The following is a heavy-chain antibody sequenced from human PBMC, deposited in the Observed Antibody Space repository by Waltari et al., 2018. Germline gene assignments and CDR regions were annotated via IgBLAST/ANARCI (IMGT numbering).Heavy chain of an antibody. Sequence: EVQVSESGGGLVQPGGSLRLSCAASGFPFRQFAMTWVRQTPGKGLEWVSSIGTWTSSMYYADSVKGRFTVSRDDSKNTLSLQMNSLRVEDTAVYYCARGAYNSWNFDPWGRGTLVTVSS. V-gene: IGHV3-23*01. CDR3: ARGAYNSWNFDP. CDR2: IGTWTSSM. J-gene: IGHJ2*01. CDR1: GFPFRQFA. D-gene: IGHD1-1*01.